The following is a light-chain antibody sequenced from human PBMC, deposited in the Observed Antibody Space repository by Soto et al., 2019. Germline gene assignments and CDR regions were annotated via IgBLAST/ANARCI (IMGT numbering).Light chain of an antibody. J-gene: IGLJ1*01. CDR2: DVS. CDR1: SSDVGGYNY. CDR3: CSYAGSSRF. V-gene: IGLV2-11*01. Sequence: QSALTQPRSVSGSTGQSVTISCTGTSSDVGGYNYVSWYQQHPGKAPKLMIYDVSKRPSGVPDRFSGSKSGNTASLTISGLQAEDEADYYCCSYAGSSRFFGTGTKVTVL.